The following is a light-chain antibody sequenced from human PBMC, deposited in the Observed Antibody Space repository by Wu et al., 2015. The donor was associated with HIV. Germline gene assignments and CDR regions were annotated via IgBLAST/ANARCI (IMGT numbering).Light chain of an antibody. CDR3: QQYSTSPYS. V-gene: IGKV1-5*03. CDR2: KAS. Sequence: QMTQSPSTLSASVGDRVTITCRASQTINSWLAWYQQKPGKAPKLLMFKASSLETGVPSRFSGSGFGTEFTLTISSLQPDDFATYHCQQYSTSPYSFGQGTKVEMK. CDR1: QTINSW. J-gene: IGKJ2*03.